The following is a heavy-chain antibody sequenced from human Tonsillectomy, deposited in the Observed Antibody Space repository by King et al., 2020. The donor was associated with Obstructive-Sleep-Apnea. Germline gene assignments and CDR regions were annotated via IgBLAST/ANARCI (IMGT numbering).Heavy chain of an antibody. Sequence: EVQLVESGAEVKKPGESLRISCQGSGYSFSSYYITWVRQMPGKGLEWMGRIDPSDSDTNYSPSFQGHVTISVDKSINTAYLQWRSLKASDTAMYYCAKEYSSSGSDDYWGQGTLVTVSS. CDR2: IDPSDSDT. J-gene: IGHJ4*02. V-gene: IGHV5-10-1*03. CDR3: AKEYSSSGSDDY. D-gene: IGHD6-13*01. CDR1: GYSFSSYY.